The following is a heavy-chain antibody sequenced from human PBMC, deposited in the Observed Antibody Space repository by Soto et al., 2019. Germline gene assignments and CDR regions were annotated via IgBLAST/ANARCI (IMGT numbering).Heavy chain of an antibody. Sequence: QVHLQQWGAGLLKPSETLSLTCGVYGGSFGTSYWAWIRQSPEKGLEWIGEINHNGDSNYNPSLKVLVTISGDMSEHQFSLKLTPVAAADTAVYYCARVTRFPDAFYIWGQATPVIVSS. J-gene: IGHJ3*02. CDR1: GGSFGTSY. CDR2: INHNGDS. CDR3: ARVTRFPDAFYI. V-gene: IGHV4-34*01.